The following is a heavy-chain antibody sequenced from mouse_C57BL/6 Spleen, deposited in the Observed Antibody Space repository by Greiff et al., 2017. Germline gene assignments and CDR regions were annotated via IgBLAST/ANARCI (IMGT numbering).Heavy chain of an antibody. CDR2: IYPGSGST. J-gene: IGHJ4*01. CDR3: ARFDYGYALDY. CDR1: GYTFTSYW. V-gene: IGHV1-55*01. D-gene: IGHD2-4*01. Sequence: QVQLQQPGAELVKPGASVKMSCKASGYTFTSYWITWVKQRPGQGLEWIGDIYPGSGSTNYNEKFKNKATLTVDTSSSTAYMQLSSLTSEDSAVYYCARFDYGYALDYWGQGTTLTVSS.